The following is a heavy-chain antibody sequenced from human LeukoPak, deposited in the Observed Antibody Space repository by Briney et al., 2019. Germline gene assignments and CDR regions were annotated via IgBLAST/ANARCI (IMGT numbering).Heavy chain of an antibody. V-gene: IGHV4-34*01. J-gene: IGHJ6*02. Sequence: SETLSLTCTVSGDSISGYYWSWIRQPPGKGLEWIGEINHSGSTNYNPSLKSRVTISVDTSKNQFSLKLSSVTAADTAVYYCARGSIVVVPAAIRFRYYYYGMDVWGQGTTVTVSS. CDR1: GDSISGYY. CDR3: ARGSIVVVPAAIRFRYYYYGMDV. D-gene: IGHD2-2*02. CDR2: INHSGST.